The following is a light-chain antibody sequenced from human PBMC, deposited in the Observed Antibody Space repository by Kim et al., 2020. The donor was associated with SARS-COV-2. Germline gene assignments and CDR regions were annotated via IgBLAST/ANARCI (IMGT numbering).Light chain of an antibody. J-gene: IGLJ3*02. CDR3: SAWDSSLSAWV. CDR1: RNEVSNQG. CDR2: RNN. Sequence: RRAATLTCTGNRNEVSNQGEAWLQQHQGHPHNVLSDRNNNRPSGISERLSAFRSGNTASLTITGLRPEDEDDDYCSAWDSSLSAWVFGGGTQLTVL. V-gene: IGLV10-54*01.